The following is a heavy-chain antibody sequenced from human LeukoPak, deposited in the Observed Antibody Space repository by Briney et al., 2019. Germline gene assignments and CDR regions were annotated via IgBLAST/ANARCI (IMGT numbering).Heavy chain of an antibody. CDR3: ARDLETISAMDV. V-gene: IGHV3-23*01. D-gene: IGHD6-25*01. J-gene: IGHJ6*02. Sequence: PGGSLRLSCASSGFTFSTYAMSWVRQAPGKGLEWVSAISGGGSTYYADSVKGRFTISRDNSKNTLYLQMNSLRAEDTAVYYCARDLETISAMDVWGQGTTVTVSS. CDR2: ISGGGST. CDR1: GFTFSTYA.